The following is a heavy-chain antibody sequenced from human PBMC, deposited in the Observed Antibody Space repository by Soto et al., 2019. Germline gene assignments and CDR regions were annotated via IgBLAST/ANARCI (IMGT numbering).Heavy chain of an antibody. V-gene: IGHV1-24*01. J-gene: IGHJ4*02. CDR3: ATAGLLRWYRIDY. CDR1: GYTLTGLS. CDR2: FDPEDGET. Sequence: ASVKVSCKVSGYTLTGLSMHWVRQAPGKGLEWMGGFDPEDGETIYAQKFQGRVTMTEDTSTDTAYMELSSLRSEDTAVYYCATAGLLRWYRIDYWGQGTLVTVSS. D-gene: IGHD4-17*01.